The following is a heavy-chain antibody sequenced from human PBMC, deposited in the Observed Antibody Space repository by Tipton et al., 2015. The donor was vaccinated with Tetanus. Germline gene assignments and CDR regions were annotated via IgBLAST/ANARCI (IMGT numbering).Heavy chain of an antibody. V-gene: IGHV1-8*01. CDR3: ARGNRGSSWYL. CDR1: GGTYTTHG. Sequence: QLVQSGAEVKRPGSSVKVSCKASGGTYTTHGVTWVRQAPGQPLEWMGYMNPKTGPAGYAQKFQGRVTMTSDISSSTAYMELRNLRSDDTAVYYCARGNRGSSWYLWGQGTLVTVSS. D-gene: IGHD6-13*01. CDR2: MNPKTGPA. J-gene: IGHJ4*02.